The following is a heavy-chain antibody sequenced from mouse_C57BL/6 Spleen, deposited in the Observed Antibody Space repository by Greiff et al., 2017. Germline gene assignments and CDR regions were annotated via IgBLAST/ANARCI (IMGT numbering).Heavy chain of an antibody. J-gene: IGHJ1*03. CDR1: GFTFTDYY. V-gene: IGHV7-3*01. Sequence: EVHLVESGGGLVQPGGSLSLSCAASGFTFTDYYMSWVRQPPGKALEWLGFIRNKANGYTTEYSASVKGRFTISRDNSQSILYLQMNALRAEDSATYYCARYYGSSIWYFDVWGTGTTVTVSS. D-gene: IGHD1-1*01. CDR2: IRNKANGYTT. CDR3: ARYYGSSIWYFDV.